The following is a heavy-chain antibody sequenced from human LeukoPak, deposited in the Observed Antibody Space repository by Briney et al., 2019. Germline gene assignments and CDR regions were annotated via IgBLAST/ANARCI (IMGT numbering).Heavy chain of an antibody. Sequence: PSETLSLTCTVSGGSISGYYWTWIRQPPGKGLEWIGYIYCSGSTNYNPSLKSRVTISVDTSKNQFSLKLSSVTAADTAVYYCARVSTDCGGDCYSYYFDYWGQGTLVTVSS. J-gene: IGHJ4*02. CDR3: ARVSTDCGGDCYSYYFDY. CDR1: GGSISGYY. CDR2: IYCSGST. D-gene: IGHD2-21*02. V-gene: IGHV4-59*01.